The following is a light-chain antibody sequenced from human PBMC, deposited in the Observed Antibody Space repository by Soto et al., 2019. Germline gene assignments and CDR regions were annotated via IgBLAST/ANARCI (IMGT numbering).Light chain of an antibody. Sequence: DIQMTQSPSSLSASVGDRVTITCRASQTVRNYLNWYQQKPGKAPKLLIYTTSSFQSGVPSRFSGSGSETHFTLTIRGLQPEDYATYYCHQSHATPLTFGGGTKVDIK. CDR2: TTS. CDR1: QTVRNY. V-gene: IGKV1-39*01. CDR3: HQSHATPLT. J-gene: IGKJ4*01.